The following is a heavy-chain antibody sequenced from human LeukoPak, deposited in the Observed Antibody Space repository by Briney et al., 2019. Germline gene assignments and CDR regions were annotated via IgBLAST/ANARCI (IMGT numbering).Heavy chain of an antibody. V-gene: IGHV4-59*04. CDR3: ARLKDYGSGSYPFDY. D-gene: IGHD3-10*01. CDR2: IYYSGST. J-gene: IGHJ4*02. Sequence: SETLSLTCTVPGGSISSYYWSWIRQPPGKGLEWIGYIYYSGSTYYNPSLKSRVTISVDTSKNQFSLKLSSVTAADTAVYYCARLKDYGSGSYPFDYWGQGTLVTVSS. CDR1: GGSISSYY.